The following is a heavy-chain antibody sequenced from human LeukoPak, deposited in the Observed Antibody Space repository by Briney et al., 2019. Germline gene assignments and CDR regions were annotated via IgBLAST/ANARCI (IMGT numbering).Heavy chain of an antibody. CDR1: GFTFSSYA. CDR3: AKDYSGYYDILTGIDY. CDR2: ISGSGITT. J-gene: IGHJ4*02. D-gene: IGHD3-9*01. V-gene: IGHV3-23*01. Sequence: QPGGSLRPSCAAPGFTFSSYAMSWVRQAPGKGLEWVSVISGSGITTYFAESVKGRFTISRDNSKNTLYLQMNSLRADDTAVYYCAKDYSGYYDILTGIDYWGQGTLVTVSS.